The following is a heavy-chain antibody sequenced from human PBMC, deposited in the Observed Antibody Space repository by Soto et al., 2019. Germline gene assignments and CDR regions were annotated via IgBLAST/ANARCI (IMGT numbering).Heavy chain of an antibody. Sequence: SETLSLTCAVSGGSIISGGYSWSWIRQPPGKCLEWIGYIYHSGSTNYNPSLKSRVTMSVDTSKNQFSLKLSSVTAADTAVYYCARDYSSGWPGGDWFDPWGQGTLVTVSS. CDR3: ARDYSSGWPGGDWFDP. CDR1: GGSIISGGYS. D-gene: IGHD6-19*01. V-gene: IGHV4-30-2*01. CDR2: IYHSGST. J-gene: IGHJ5*02.